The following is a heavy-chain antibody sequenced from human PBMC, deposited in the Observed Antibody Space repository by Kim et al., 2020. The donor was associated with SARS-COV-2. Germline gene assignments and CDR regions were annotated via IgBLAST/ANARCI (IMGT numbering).Heavy chain of an antibody. CDR3: ARDSIRRDSSSWDAVYYYYDGRDV. CDR1: GGTFSSYA. J-gene: IGHJ6*02. V-gene: IGHV1-69*13. Sequence: SVKVSCKASGGTFSSYAISWVRQAPGQGLEWMGGIIPIFGTANYAQKFQGRVTITADESTSTAYMELSSLRSEDTAVYYCARDSIRRDSSSWDAVYYYYDGRDVWGQGTTVTVSS. D-gene: IGHD6-13*01. CDR2: IIPIFGTA.